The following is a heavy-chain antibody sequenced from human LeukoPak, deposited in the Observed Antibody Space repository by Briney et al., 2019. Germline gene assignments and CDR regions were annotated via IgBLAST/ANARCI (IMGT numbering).Heavy chain of an antibody. D-gene: IGHD6-19*01. CDR1: GASISGSGYY. J-gene: IGHJ4*02. CDR3: ARGSYPGWYNGEFDY. V-gene: IGHV4-39*07. Sequence: SETLSLTCAVSGASISGSGYYWGWIRQPPGKGLEWIGNIYYSGSTYYNPSLKSRVTISVDTSKNQFSLKLTSVTAADTAVYYCARGSYPGWYNGEFDYWGQGTLVPVSS. CDR2: IYYSGST.